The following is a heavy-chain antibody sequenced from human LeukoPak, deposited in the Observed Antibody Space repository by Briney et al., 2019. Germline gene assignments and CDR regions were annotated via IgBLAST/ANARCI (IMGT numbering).Heavy chain of an antibody. CDR3: AREGYYDYVWGLDAFDI. J-gene: IGHJ3*02. CDR1: GYTFTSYG. Sequence: GASVKVSCKASGYTFTSYGISWVRQAPGQGLEWMGWISAYNGNTNYAQKLQGRVTMTTDTSTSTAYMELRSLRSDDTAVYYCAREGYYDYVWGLDAFDIWGQGTMVTVSS. V-gene: IGHV1-18*01. D-gene: IGHD3-16*01. CDR2: ISAYNGNT.